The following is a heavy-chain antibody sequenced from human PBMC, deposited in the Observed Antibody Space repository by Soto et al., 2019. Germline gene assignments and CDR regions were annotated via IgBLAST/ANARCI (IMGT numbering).Heavy chain of an antibody. CDR1: GFTFSNYG. V-gene: IGHV3-30*18. CDR3: AQPLGDWNYGYFDY. D-gene: IGHD1-7*01. Sequence: QVQLVESGGGVVQPGRSLRLSCAASGFTFSNYGMHWVRQAPGKGLEWVAVISSDGSNKYYADSVKGRFTISRDNSKNTLYLQMNSLRAEDTAVYYCAQPLGDWNYGYFDYWGQGTLVTVSS. J-gene: IGHJ4*02. CDR2: ISSDGSNK.